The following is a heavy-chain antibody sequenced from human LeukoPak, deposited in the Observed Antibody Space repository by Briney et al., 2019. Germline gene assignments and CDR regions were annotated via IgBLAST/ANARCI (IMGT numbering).Heavy chain of an antibody. CDR1: GGTFSSYA. Sequence: SVKVSCKASGGTFSSYAISWVRQAPGQGLEWMGGIIPIFGTANYAQKFQGRVTITTDGSTSTAYMELSSLRSEDTAVYYCASTRTLSTTWFDPWGQGTLVTVSS. J-gene: IGHJ5*02. V-gene: IGHV1-69*05. D-gene: IGHD2-2*01. CDR2: IIPIFGTA. CDR3: ASTRTLSTTWFDP.